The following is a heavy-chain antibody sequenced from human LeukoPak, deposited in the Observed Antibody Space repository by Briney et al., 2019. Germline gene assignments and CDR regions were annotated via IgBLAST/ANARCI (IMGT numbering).Heavy chain of an antibody. J-gene: IGHJ6*03. CDR2: ISSNGGST. V-gene: IGHV3-64*01. CDR1: GFTFSSYA. Sequence: GGSLRLSCAASGFTFSSYAMHWVRQAPGKGLEYVSAISSNGGSTYYANSVKGRFTISRDNSKNTLYLQMGSLRAEDMAVYYCARDGVWGSYRPPYYYYMDVWGKGTTVTVSS. D-gene: IGHD3-16*02. CDR3: ARDGVWGSYRPPYYYYMDV.